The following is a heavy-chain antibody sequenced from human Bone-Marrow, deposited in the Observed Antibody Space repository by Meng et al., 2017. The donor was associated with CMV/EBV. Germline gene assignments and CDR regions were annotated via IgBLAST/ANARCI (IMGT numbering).Heavy chain of an antibody. CDR2: ISAYNGNT. V-gene: IGHV1-18*01. J-gene: IGHJ6*02. D-gene: IGHD2-2*01. CDR1: GYTFTSYG. Sequence: ASVKVYCKASGYTFTSYGISWVRQAPGQGLEWMGWISAYNGNTNYAQKLQGRVTMTTDTSTSTAYMELRSLRSDDTAVYYCAGSVPAASYYYGMDVWGQGTTVTVSS. CDR3: AGSVPAASYYYGMDV.